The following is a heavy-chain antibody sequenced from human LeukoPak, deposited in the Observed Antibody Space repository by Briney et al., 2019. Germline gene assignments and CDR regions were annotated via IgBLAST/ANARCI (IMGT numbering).Heavy chain of an antibody. CDR3: RPVLWVGENPDYGPKDC. J-gene: IGHJ4*02. V-gene: IGHV3-15*01. Sequence: AGGSLRLSCAASRFPFSNAWMIWVRHAPGKGLEWVGRIRSKTDGGTTDYAAALKGRFTISRDDSKNTLYLLMNSLETEDTAVYYCRPVLWVGENPDYGPKDCWGQGTLVTVRS. D-gene: IGHD3-10*01. CDR1: RFPFSNAW. CDR2: IRSKTDGGTT.